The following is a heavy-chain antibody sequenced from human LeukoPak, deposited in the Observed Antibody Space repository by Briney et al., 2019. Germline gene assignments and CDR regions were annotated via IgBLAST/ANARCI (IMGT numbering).Heavy chain of an antibody. D-gene: IGHD4-23*01. CDR3: ARDLSGGGQEYYFDY. CDR2: IIPIFGTA. Sequence: GASVKVSCKASGGTFSSYAISWVRQAPGQGLEWMGGIIPIFGTANYAQKFQGRVTITADESTSTAYMELSSLRSEDTAVYYCARDLSGGGQEYYFDYWGQGTLVTASS. V-gene: IGHV1-69*13. J-gene: IGHJ4*02. CDR1: GGTFSSYA.